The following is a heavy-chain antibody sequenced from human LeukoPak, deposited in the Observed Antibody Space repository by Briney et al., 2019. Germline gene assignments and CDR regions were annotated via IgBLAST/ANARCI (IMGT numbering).Heavy chain of an antibody. V-gene: IGHV2-5*02. D-gene: IGHD3-3*01. Sequence: SGPTLVKPTQILTLTFTFPGFSLSSTGVGGGWIRQPPGRALEGLALIYWDDDKRYRASLKSRLTSTKDTSKNQVVLRMTNMDPVDTATYYCAHSRRLRFLGFDPWGQGTLVTVSS. CDR2: IYWDDDK. CDR1: GFSLSSTGVG. CDR3: AHSRRLRFLGFDP. J-gene: IGHJ5*02.